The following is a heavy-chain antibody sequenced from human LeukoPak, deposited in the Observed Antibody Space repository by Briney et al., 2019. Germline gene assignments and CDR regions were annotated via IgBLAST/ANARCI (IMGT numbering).Heavy chain of an antibody. Sequence: SQTLSLTCAVSGGSISSGGYSWSWIRQPPGKGLEWIGYIYHSGSTYYNPSLKSRVTISVDRSKNQLSLKLSSVTAADTAVYYCAREVTYYYDSSGYNWFDPWGQGTLVTVSS. J-gene: IGHJ5*02. D-gene: IGHD3-22*01. CDR1: GGSISSGGYS. CDR3: AREVTYYYDSSGYNWFDP. V-gene: IGHV4-30-2*01. CDR2: IYHSGST.